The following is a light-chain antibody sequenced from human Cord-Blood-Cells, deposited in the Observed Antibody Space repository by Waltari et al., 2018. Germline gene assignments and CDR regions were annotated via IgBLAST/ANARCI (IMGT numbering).Light chain of an antibody. V-gene: IGLV2-8*01. CDR3: SSYAGSNNV. CDR1: SSDVGGYNY. Sequence: QSALTPPPSASGSPGQSVTISCTGTSSDVGGYNYVSWYQQHPGKAPKLMIYEVSKRPQGVPDRFSGSKSGNTASLTVSGLQAEDEADYYCSSYAGSNNVFGTGTKVTVL. J-gene: IGLJ1*01. CDR2: EVS.